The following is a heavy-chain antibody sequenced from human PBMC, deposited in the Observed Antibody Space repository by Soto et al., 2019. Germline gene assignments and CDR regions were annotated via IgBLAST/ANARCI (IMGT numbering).Heavy chain of an antibody. CDR3: AKVPGIVVVVAATHFDY. D-gene: IGHD2-15*01. J-gene: IGHJ4*02. CDR2: ISGSGGST. Sequence: GGSLRLSCAASGFTFSSYAMSWVRQAPGKGLGWVSVISGSGGSTYYADSVKGRFTISRDNSKNTLYLQMNSLRAEDTAVYYCAKVPGIVVVVAATHFDYWGQGTLVTVSS. V-gene: IGHV3-23*01. CDR1: GFTFSSYA.